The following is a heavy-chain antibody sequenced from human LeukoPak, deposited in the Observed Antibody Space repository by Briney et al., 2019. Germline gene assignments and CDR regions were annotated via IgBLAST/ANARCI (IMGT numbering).Heavy chain of an antibody. D-gene: IGHD6-19*01. V-gene: IGHV4-34*01. CDR2: INHRGST. Sequence: SETLSLTCVVYGESFNDYYWSWIRQPPGKGLEWIGEINHRGSTNYNPSLKSRVTISVDTSKNQFSLKVNSVTAADTAMYYCVKSGGYGLIDYWGQGTLVTVSS. CDR1: GESFNDYY. CDR3: VKSGGYGLIDY. J-gene: IGHJ4*02.